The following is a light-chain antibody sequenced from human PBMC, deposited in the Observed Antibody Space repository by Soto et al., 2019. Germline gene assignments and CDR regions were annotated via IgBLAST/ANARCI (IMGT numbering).Light chain of an antibody. Sequence: QSALTQPASVSGSPGQSFTISCTGTSSDVGGYNFVSWYQHHPGKAPKLLIYEVSNRPSGISNRFSGSKSGNTASLTISGLQAEDEADYYCSSYTGSSTPWVFGGGTKLTVL. CDR1: SSDVGGYNF. CDR2: EVS. CDR3: SSYTGSSTPWV. V-gene: IGLV2-14*01. J-gene: IGLJ3*02.